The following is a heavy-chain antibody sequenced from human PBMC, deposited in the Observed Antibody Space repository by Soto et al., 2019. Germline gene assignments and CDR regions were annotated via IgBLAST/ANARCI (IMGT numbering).Heavy chain of an antibody. J-gene: IGHJ5*02. CDR2: ISYDGSNK. Sequence: QVQLVESGGGGVQPGRSLRLSCAASGFTFSSYGMHWVRQAPGKGLEWVAVISYDGSNKYYADSVKGRFTISRDNSKNTLYLQMNSLRAEDTAVYYCAKFFRVVAAGGGNRPYWFDPWGQGTLVTVSS. CDR3: AKFFRVVAAGGGNRPYWFDP. CDR1: GFTFSSYG. V-gene: IGHV3-30*18. D-gene: IGHD3-3*01.